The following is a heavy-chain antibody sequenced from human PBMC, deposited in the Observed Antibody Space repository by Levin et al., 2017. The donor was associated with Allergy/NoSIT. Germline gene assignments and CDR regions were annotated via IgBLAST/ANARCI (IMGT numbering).Heavy chain of an antibody. CDR2: IAWDDDK. J-gene: IGHJ4*02. CDR3: ARATNHYYGRGFDY. Sequence: SLTTSGMCVCWIRQPPGNALEWLARIAWDDDKYYSTSLKTRLTISRDTSKNQVVLTMTSMDPVDTATYYCARATNHYYGRGFDYWGQGTPVTVSS. CDR1: SLTTSGMC. D-gene: IGHD3-10*01. V-gene: IGHV2-70*11.